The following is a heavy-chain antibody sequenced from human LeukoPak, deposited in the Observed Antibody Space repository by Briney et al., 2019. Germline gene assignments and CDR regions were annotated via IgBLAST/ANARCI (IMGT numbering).Heavy chain of an antibody. CDR3: ARHVPNRYCSSTSCPFDL. Sequence: PSETLSLTCTVSGGSISSYYWSWIRHPPGEGIEWIGYIYYSGSTNYNPSLKSRVTTSVDASKNQFSLKLSSVTAADTAVYYCARHVPNRYCSSTSCPFDLWGRGTLVTVSS. CDR2: IYYSGST. V-gene: IGHV4-59*08. J-gene: IGHJ2*01. D-gene: IGHD2-2*01. CDR1: GGSISSYY.